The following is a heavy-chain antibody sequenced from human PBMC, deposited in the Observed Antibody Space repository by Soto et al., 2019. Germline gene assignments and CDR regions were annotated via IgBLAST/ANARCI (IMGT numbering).Heavy chain of an antibody. D-gene: IGHD3-10*01. Sequence: TLSLTCTVSGAYVSSYYWSWFRQPVGKGLEWIGRIHSSGNLNYNPSLESRVTMSLDTSKNQFSLRLTSVTAADTALYLCARDVGKNYWGQGIRVTVSS. J-gene: IGHJ4*02. V-gene: IGHV4-4*07. CDR2: IHSSGNL. CDR1: GAYVSSYY. CDR3: ARDVGKNY.